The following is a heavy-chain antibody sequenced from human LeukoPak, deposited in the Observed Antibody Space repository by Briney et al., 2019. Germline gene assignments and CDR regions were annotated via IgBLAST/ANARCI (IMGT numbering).Heavy chain of an antibody. D-gene: IGHD4-23*01. V-gene: IGHV4-4*07. J-gene: IGHJ4*02. CDR1: GGSFSSYY. Sequence: SETLSLTCTVSGGSFSSYYRSWIRQPPGKGLEWIGRIYTSGSTNYNPSLKSRVTMSVDTSKNQFSLKLSSVTAADTAVYYCARDGGGNRNFDYWGQGTLVTVSS. CDR3: ARDGGGNRNFDY. CDR2: IYTSGST.